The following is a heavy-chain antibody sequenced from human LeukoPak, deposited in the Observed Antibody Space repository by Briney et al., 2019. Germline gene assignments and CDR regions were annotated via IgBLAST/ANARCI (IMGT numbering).Heavy chain of an antibody. Sequence: ASVKVSCKVSGYTLTELSMHWVRQAPGKGLEWMGGFDPEDGETIYAQKFQGRVTMTEDTSTDTAYMELGSLRSEDTAVYYCATNPHYYDSSGYSSWGQGTLVTVSS. CDR1: GYTLTELS. CDR2: FDPEDGET. CDR3: ATNPHYYDSSGYSS. V-gene: IGHV1-24*01. D-gene: IGHD3-22*01. J-gene: IGHJ4*02.